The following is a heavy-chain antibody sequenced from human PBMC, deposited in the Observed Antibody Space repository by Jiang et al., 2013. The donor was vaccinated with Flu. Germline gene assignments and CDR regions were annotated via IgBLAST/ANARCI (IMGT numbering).Heavy chain of an antibody. CDR2: IDWDDDK. Sequence: TCTFSGFSLSTSGMCVSWIRQPPGKALEWLARIDWDDDKYYSTSLKTRLTISKDTSKNQVVLTMTNMDPVDTATYYCARGPLVHYYYYYGMDVWGQGTTVTVSS. CDR3: ARGPLVHYYYYYGMDV. CDR1: GFSLSTSGMC. J-gene: IGHJ6*02. V-gene: IGHV2-70*11.